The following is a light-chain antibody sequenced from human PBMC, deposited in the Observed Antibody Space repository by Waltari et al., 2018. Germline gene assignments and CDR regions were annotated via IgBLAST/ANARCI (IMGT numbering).Light chain of an antibody. J-gene: IGKJ1*01. CDR3: QHYVRLPVT. Sequence: ELVLTQSPGTLSFSPGERVTLPCRASQRVSRALAWYQQKPGQAPRLLIYGASSRATGIPDRFSGSGSGTDFSLTISRLEPEDFAVYYCQHYVRLPVTFGQGTKVEIK. CDR2: GAS. CDR1: QRVSRA. V-gene: IGKV3-20*01.